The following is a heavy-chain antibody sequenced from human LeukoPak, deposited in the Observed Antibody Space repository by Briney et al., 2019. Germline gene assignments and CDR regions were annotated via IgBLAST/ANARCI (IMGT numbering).Heavy chain of an antibody. Sequence: IPGGSLRLSCAASGFTFSDYYMSWLRQAPGKGLEWVSYISSSGSTIYYADSVKGRFTISRDNAKNSLYLQMNSLRAEDTAVYYCARDVYDILTGYSDAFDIWGQGTMVTVSS. CDR2: ISSSGSTI. CDR1: GFTFSDYY. CDR3: ARDVYDILTGYSDAFDI. V-gene: IGHV3-11*04. J-gene: IGHJ3*02. D-gene: IGHD3-9*01.